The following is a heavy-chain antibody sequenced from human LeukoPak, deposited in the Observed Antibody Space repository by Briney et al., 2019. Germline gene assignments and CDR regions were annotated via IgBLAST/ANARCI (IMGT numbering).Heavy chain of an antibody. J-gene: IGHJ4*02. CDR1: GFTFSSYA. CDR2: ISYDGVNK. Sequence: PGGSLRLSCAASGFTFSSYAMHWVRQAPGKGLEWVAVISYDGVNKYYADSVKGRFTISRDNSKNTLYLQMNSLRDEDTAVYYCARDYYDTSGYYPWNYWGQGTLVTVSP. CDR3: ARDYYDTSGYYPWNY. V-gene: IGHV3-30*04. D-gene: IGHD3-22*01.